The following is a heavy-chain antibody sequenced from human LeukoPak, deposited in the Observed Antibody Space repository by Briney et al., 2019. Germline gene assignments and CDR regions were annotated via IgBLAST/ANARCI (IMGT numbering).Heavy chain of an antibody. CDR3: AREFTISGFDY. CDR2: IIPIFGTA. V-gene: IGHV1-69*13. Sequence: SVKVSCKASGYTFTDYYMHWVRQAPGQGLEWMGGIIPIFGTANYAQKFQGRVTITADESTSTAYMELSSLRSEDTAVYYCAREFTISGFDYWGQGTLVTVSS. J-gene: IGHJ4*02. CDR1: GYTFTDYY. D-gene: IGHD3-3*01.